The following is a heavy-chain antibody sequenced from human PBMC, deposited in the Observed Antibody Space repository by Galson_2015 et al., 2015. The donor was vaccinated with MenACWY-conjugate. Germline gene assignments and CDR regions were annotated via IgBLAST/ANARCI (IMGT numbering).Heavy chain of an antibody. Sequence: SVKVSCKASGGTFSSYAISWVRQAPGQGLEWMGGIIPIFGTANYAQKFQGRVTITADESTSTAYMELSSLRSEDTAVYYCARDLGGSGSYYAPFDYWGQGTLVTVSS. CDR1: GGTFSSYA. D-gene: IGHD3-10*01. CDR3: ARDLGGSGSYYAPFDY. CDR2: IIPIFGTA. J-gene: IGHJ4*02. V-gene: IGHV1-69*13.